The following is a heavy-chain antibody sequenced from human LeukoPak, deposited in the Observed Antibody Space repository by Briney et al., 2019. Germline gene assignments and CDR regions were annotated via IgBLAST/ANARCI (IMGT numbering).Heavy chain of an antibody. D-gene: IGHD1-14*01. J-gene: IGHJ4*02. V-gene: IGHV6-1*01. CDR1: GDSVSSNSAA. CDR2: TYYRSKWYN. CDR3: GRGTGAPGRIEY. Sequence: PSQTLSLTCDVSGDSVSSNSAAWNWIRQSPSRGLEWLGRTYYRSKWYNDYAVSVKSRITINPDTSKNQFSLQLNSVTPEDTAVYYCGRGTGAPGRIEYWGQGTLVTVSS.